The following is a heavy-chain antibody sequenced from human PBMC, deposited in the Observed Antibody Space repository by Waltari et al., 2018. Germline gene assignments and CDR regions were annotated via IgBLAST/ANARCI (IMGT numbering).Heavy chain of an antibody. V-gene: IGHV4-34*01. CDR1: GASFRDYY. CDR3: TRGGNYDFWSHRPFVDP. J-gene: IGHJ5*02. CDR2: IRHPGST. D-gene: IGHD3-3*01. Sequence: QVQLQQWGAGLLGPSETLSPTCAVYGASFRDYYWGRVRQPPGKGLEWIGQIRHPGSTNYNPSLKSRVTISIDTPRSQFSLRLSSVTAADTALYFCTRGGNYDFWSHRPFVDPWGQGTLVTVSS.